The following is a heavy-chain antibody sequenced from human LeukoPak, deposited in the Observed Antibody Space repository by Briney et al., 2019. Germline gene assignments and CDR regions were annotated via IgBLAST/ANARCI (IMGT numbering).Heavy chain of an antibody. CDR3: ARDPYSGGYGAYYYYYMDV. V-gene: IGHV3-21*01. Sequence: PGGSLRLSCAASGFTFSAYNMSWVRRTPGKGLEWVSSITTSSSYMFYADSVRGRFTIFRDNAENSLYLQMNSLRDEDTAVYYCARDPYSGGYGAYYYYYMDVWGKGTTVTVSS. CDR1: GFTFSAYN. CDR2: ITTSSSYM. D-gene: IGHD6-19*01. J-gene: IGHJ6*03.